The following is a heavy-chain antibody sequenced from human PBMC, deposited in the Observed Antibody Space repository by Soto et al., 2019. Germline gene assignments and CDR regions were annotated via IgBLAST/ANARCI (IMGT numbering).Heavy chain of an antibody. CDR2: IYPSGST. D-gene: IGHD1-26*01. CDR3: ARYSWGNMRIEAFDI. J-gene: IGHJ3*02. V-gene: IGHV4-59*12. CDR1: GVSISDYY. Sequence: QVQLHESGPGLVKPSETLSLTCTVSGVSISDYYLHWIRQPPGKGLEWIGHIYPSGSTTHNPSLKSRVSISVDMSKNQFSLRLRSVTAADTAVYYCARYSWGNMRIEAFDIWGQGTMVTVSS.